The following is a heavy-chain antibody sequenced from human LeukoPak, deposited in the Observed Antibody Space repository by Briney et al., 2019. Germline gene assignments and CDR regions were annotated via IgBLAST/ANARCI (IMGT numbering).Heavy chain of an antibody. CDR2: IKQDGSEK. CDR1: GFTFSSYW. CDR3: ARDASGARSTSFYYYMDV. J-gene: IGHJ6*03. V-gene: IGHV3-7*01. Sequence: PGGSLRLSCAASGFTFSSYWMSWVRQAPGKGLEWVANIKQDGSEKYYVDSVKGRFTISRDNAKNSLYLQMSSLRAEDTAVYYCARDASGARSTSFYYYMDVWGKGTTVTVSS. D-gene: IGHD2-2*01.